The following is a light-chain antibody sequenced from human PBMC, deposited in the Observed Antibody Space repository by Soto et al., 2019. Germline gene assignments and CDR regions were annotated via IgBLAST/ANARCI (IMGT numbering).Light chain of an antibody. CDR1: QSVSSY. V-gene: IGKV3-11*01. CDR2: DAS. Sequence: EIVLTQSPATLSLSPGERATLSCRASQSVSSYLAWYQQKPGQAARLVIYDASKRETGIPARFSGSGAGTEFTRPISSLEPEDVAVDYCQQRSSWRVTFCGGTKV. J-gene: IGKJ4*01. CDR3: QQRSSWRVT.